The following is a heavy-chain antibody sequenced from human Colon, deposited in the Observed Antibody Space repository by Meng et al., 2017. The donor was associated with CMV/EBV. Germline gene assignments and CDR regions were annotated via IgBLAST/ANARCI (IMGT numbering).Heavy chain of an antibody. CDR3: ATDYGDYYFDR. CDR2: IYYSGYT. CDR1: AGSISSSTYY. Sequence: QLQLQKSVAVLGMPSETLSLTCTVSAGSISSSTYYWGWIRQTPGKGLEWIGNIYYSGYTYYNPSLKSRLTISVDTSKNQFSLKLTSVTAADTAVYYCATDYGDYYFDRWGQGTLVTVSS. D-gene: IGHD4-17*01. V-gene: IGHV4-39*07. J-gene: IGHJ4*02.